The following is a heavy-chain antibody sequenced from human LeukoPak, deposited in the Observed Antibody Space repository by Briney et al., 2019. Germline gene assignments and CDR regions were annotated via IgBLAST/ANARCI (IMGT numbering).Heavy chain of an antibody. D-gene: IGHD2-2*01. CDR2: IYSGGST. Sequence: GGSLRLFCAASGFTVSINYMRWVRQAPGEGLEWVSDIYSGGSTYYADSVKGRFIISRDSSKNTLYLQMNSLRAEDTAVHYCARDAAYCSSTSCFAAWFDPWGQGTPVTASS. V-gene: IGHV3-53*05. J-gene: IGHJ5*02. CDR1: GFTVSINY. CDR3: ARDAAYCSSTSCFAAWFDP.